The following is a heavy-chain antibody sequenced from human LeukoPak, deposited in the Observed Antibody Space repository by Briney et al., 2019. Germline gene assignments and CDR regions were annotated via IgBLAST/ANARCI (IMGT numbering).Heavy chain of an antibody. CDR2: IFYSGST. V-gene: IGHV4-39*07. D-gene: IGHD3-10*01. CDR1: GGSISTYY. CDR3: AKSNGYGLVDI. J-gene: IGHJ3*02. Sequence: SETLSLTCTVSGGSISTYYWGWIRQPPGKGLEWIGNIFYSGSTYYSPSLRSRVTISLDTSRNQFSLKLNSVTAADTAVYYCAKSNGYGLVDIWGQGTMVTVSS.